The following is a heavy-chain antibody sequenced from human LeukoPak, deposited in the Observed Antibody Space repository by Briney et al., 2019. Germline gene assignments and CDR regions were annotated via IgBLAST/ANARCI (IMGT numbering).Heavy chain of an antibody. V-gene: IGHV4-39*01. J-gene: IGHJ5*02. CDR2: IYYSGST. Sequence: SETLSLTCTASGGSISSSSYYWGWIRQPPGKGLEWIGSIYYSGSTYYNPSLECRVTISVDPSKNQFSLKLSSVTAADTAVYYCARREGYSSSLNWFDPWGQGTLVTVSS. CDR1: GGSISSSSYY. D-gene: IGHD6-6*01. CDR3: ARREGYSSSLNWFDP.